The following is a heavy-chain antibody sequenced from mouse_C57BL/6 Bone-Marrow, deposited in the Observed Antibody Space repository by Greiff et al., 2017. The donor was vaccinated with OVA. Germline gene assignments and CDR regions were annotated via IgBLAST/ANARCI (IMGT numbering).Heavy chain of an antibody. V-gene: IGHV14-4*01. D-gene: IGHD1-1*01. CDR3: TVYYGRSYGFDY. J-gene: IGHJ2*01. CDR1: GFNIKDDY. CDR2: IDPENGDT. Sequence: EVQLQESGAELVRPGASVKLSCTASGFNIKDDYMHWVKQRPEQGLEWIGWIDPENGDTEYASKFQGKATITADTSSNTAYLQLSSLTSEDTAVYYCTVYYGRSYGFDYWGQGTTLTVSA.